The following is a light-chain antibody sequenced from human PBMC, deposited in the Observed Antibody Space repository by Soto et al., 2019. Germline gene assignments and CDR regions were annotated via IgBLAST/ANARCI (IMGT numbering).Light chain of an antibody. CDR3: QQDNSYWT. Sequence: DIQMTQYPSTLSASVGDRVTITCRASQCFSSCLAWYQQKPGKAPKLLIYKSSSLESGVPSRFSGSGSGTQFTLTIISLQPDDFETYYCQQDNSYWTFGQGTKVEIK. CDR1: QCFSSC. J-gene: IGKJ1*01. CDR2: KSS. V-gene: IGKV1-5*03.